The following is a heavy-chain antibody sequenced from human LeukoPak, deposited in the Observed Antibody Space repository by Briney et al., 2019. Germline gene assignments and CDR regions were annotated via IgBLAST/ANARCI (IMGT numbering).Heavy chain of an antibody. CDR2: ISYDGSNK. CDR3: AKGRVGANGYYYYGMDV. V-gene: IGHV3-30*18. D-gene: IGHD1-26*01. CDR1: GFTYSSFS. Sequence: PGGSLRLSCAATGFTYSSFSMHWVRQAPGKGLEWVAVISYDGSNKYYADSVKGRFTISRDNSKNTLYLQMNSLRTEDTAVNYCAKGRVGANGYYYYGMDVWGQGSTVSVSS. J-gene: IGHJ6*02.